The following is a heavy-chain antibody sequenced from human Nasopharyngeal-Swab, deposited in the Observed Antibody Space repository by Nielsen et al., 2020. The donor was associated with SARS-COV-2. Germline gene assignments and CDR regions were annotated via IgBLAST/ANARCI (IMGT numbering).Heavy chain of an antibody. D-gene: IGHD3-22*01. V-gene: IGHV3-23*01. CDR2: ISGSGGST. CDR1: GFTFSSNA. Sequence: GESLKISCAASGFTFSSNARSWVRQAPGKGLEWVSAISGSGGSTYYADSVKGRFTISRDNSKNTLYLQMNSLRAEDTAVYYCAKDYYDSSGYYYVWGQGTLVTVSS. J-gene: IGHJ4*02. CDR3: AKDYYDSSGYYYV.